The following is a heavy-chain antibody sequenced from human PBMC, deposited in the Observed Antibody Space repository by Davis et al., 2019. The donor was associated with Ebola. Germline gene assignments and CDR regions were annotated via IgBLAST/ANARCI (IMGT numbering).Heavy chain of an antibody. CDR2: ISAYNGNT. D-gene: IGHD3-10*01. V-gene: IGHV1-18*01. CDR1: GYTVTRYV. Sequence: ASVTVPCKASGYTVTRYVISGVRQAPGQGLEWMGWISAYNGNTNYAQNLQGRVTMTTDTSTSTAYMEVRSLRYDDTAVYYCARAVTMVLPSGWFDPWGQGTLVTVSS. CDR3: ARAVTMVLPSGWFDP. J-gene: IGHJ5*02.